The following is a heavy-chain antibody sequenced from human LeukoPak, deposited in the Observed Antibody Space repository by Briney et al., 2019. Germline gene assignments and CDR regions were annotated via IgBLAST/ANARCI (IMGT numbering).Heavy chain of an antibody. CDR1: GFTFSSYW. CDR3: ARRGTSSSWAHFDY. Sequence: PGGCLRLSCAASGFTFSSYWMTWGRQAPGKGLEWVAKIKQDGSEKYYVDSVKGRFTISRDNAKNSLYLQMNSLGAEDTAVYYCARRGTSSSWAHFDYWGQGTLDTVSS. D-gene: IGHD6-13*01. J-gene: IGHJ4*02. V-gene: IGHV3-7*05. CDR2: IKQDGSEK.